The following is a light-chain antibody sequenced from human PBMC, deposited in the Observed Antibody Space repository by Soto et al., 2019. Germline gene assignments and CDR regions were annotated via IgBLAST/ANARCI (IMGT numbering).Light chain of an antibody. J-gene: IGKJ3*01. CDR1: QSVSSY. CDR3: QQRSNWPRT. V-gene: IGKV3-11*01. CDR2: DAS. Sequence: EVVLTQSPATLSLSPGERATLSCRASQSVSSYLAWYQQKPGQAPRLLIYDASNRATGIPARFSGSGSGTDFTLTISSLEPEDFALYYCQQRSNWPRTFGPGTKVD.